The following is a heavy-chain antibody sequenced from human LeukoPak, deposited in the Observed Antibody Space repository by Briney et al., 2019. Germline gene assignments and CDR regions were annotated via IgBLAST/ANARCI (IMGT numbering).Heavy chain of an antibody. CDR2: IYYSGST. CDR3: ARVQYSSSWYGEFDP. V-gene: IGHV4-61*01. J-gene: IGHJ5*02. D-gene: IGHD6-13*01. Sequence: SETLSLTCTVSGGSFSSGSYYWSWIRQPPGKGLEWIGYIYYSGSTNYNPSLKSRVTISVGTSKNQFSLKLSSVTAADTAVYYCARVQYSSSWYGEFDPWGQGTLVTVSS. CDR1: GGSFSSGSYY.